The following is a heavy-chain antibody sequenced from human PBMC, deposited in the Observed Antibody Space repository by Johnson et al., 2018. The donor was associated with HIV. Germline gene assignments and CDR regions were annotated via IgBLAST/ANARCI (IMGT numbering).Heavy chain of an antibody. D-gene: IGHD3-3*01. J-gene: IGHJ3*02. CDR2: ISFDGSDK. CDR3: ARDRRITIFGSGRAVQSNDAFDI. V-gene: IGHV3-30*04. Sequence: QVQLVESGGGVVRPGRSLRLSCAASGFTFSNYPMHWVRQTPGKGLEWVAVISFDGSDKYYLDSVKGRFTISRDNAKNTLYLQMNSLGAEDTAVYYCARDRRITIFGSGRAVQSNDAFDIWGQGTMVTVSS. CDR1: GFTFSNYP.